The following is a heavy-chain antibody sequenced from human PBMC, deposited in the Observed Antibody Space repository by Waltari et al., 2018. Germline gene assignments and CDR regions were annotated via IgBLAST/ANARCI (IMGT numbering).Heavy chain of an antibody. CDR3: ARSISVTDYGMDV. CDR2: VLYSEPVT. J-gene: IGHJ6*02. V-gene: IGHV4-39*01. Sequence: LHESGPGEVKPSETLYLTYSVSGASIRNSYWAWVRQTPGKGRQWIGSVLYSEPVTFYNPALRSRVAISADTSRNEVSLTLTSVTAADTAINFCARSISVTDYGMDVWGQGTNVTVSS. D-gene: IGHD2-21*02. CDR1: GASIRNSY.